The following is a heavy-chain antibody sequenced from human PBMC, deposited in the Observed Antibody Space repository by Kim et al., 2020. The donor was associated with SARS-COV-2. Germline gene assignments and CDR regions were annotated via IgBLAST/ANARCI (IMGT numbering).Heavy chain of an antibody. Sequence: ASVKVSCKASGYTFTDYYTHWVRQAPGQGLEWMAWINPNSGTTEYAQKFQGRVTVTRDTSISTVYMEMRGLRSDDTAFYYCARVPVIASSGRWIDHWGQGTLVTVSS. CDR1: GYTFTDYY. D-gene: IGHD3-22*01. J-gene: IGHJ4*02. CDR2: INPNSGTT. V-gene: IGHV1-2*02. CDR3: ARVPVIASSGRWIDH.